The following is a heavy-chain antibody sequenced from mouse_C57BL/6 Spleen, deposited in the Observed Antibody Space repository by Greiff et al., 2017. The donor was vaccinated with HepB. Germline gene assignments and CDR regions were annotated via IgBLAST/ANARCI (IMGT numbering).Heavy chain of an antibody. J-gene: IGHJ3*01. CDR2: IDPSDSYT. D-gene: IGHD1-1*01. Sequence: QVQLQQPGAELVKPGASVKLSCKASGYTFTSYWMQWVKQRPGQGLEWIGEIDPSDSYTNYNQKFKGKATLTVDTSSSTAYMQLSSLTSEDSAVYYCARWITTVVAKDWFAYWGQGTLVTVSA. CDR1: GYTFTSYW. V-gene: IGHV1-50*01. CDR3: ARWITTVVAKDWFAY.